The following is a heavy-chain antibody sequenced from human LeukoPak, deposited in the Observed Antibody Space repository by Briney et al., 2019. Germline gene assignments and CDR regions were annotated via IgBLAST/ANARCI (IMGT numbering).Heavy chain of an antibody. CDR2: INTSGST. J-gene: IGHJ6*03. D-gene: IGHD5-24*01. CDR3: ARVRDPYYYYMDV. CDR1: GGSISSGSYY. V-gene: IGHV4-61*02. Sequence: SETLSLTCTVSGGSISSGSYYWSWIRQPAGKGLEWIGRINTSGSTNYNPSLKSRVTISVDTSKNQFSLKLSSVTAADTAMFYCARVRDPYYYYMDVWGKGTTVTVSS.